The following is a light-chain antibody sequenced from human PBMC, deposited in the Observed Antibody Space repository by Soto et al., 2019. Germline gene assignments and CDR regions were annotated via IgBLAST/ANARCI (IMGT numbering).Light chain of an antibody. J-gene: IGKJ1*01. CDR1: QSLSSSY. CDR3: QQYGSSGT. V-gene: IGKV3-20*01. CDR2: GAS. Sequence: EIVLTQSPGTLSLSPGERATLSCRASQSLSSSYLAWYQQKPGQAPRLLIYGASNRATGIPDRFSGSGSGTDFTLTISRLEPEDFAVYYCQQYGSSGTFGQGTQV.